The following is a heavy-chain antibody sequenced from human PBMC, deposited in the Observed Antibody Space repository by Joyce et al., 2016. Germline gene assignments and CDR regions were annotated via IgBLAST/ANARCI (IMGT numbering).Heavy chain of an antibody. J-gene: IGHJ6*02. CDR1: GGDFSNYT. D-gene: IGHD1-14*01. CDR2: IIPFFGAA. CDR3: ARVGTSSDHYFFYTLDV. Sequence: QVLLVQSGAAVKRPGSSLRVSCKSSGGDFSNYTVNWVRQAPGRRLEWKGGIIPFFGAAKYAEDFQGRVTLTADQSTRTAYLELSSLTSADTAVYYCARVGTSSDHYFFYTLDVWGPGTTVIVSS. V-gene: IGHV1-69*12.